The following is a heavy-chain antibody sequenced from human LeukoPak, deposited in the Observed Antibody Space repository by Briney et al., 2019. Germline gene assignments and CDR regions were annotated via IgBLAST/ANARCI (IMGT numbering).Heavy chain of an antibody. J-gene: IGHJ1*01. V-gene: IGHV3-33*01. CDR3: ARDSGTWFYLQD. D-gene: IGHD2/OR15-2a*01. Sequence: GRSLRLSCAASGFSFGSYGMHWVRQAPGKGLEWVAFIRYGGSHQFYADSVRGRFTISRDNPKNTLYLQMNSLRGEDTAVYSCARDSGTWFYLQDWGQGTLVTVSS. CDR1: GFSFGSYG. CDR2: IRYGGSHQ.